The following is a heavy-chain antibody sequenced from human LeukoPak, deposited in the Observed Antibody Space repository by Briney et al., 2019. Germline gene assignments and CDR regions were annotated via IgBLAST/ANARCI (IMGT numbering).Heavy chain of an antibody. CDR2: INPNSGGT. V-gene: IGHV1-2*02. CDR1: GYTFTGYY. J-gene: IGHJ1*01. CDR3: ADGYVVEYGYFQH. Sequence: ASVKVSCKASGYTFTGYYMHWVRQAPGQGLEWMGWINPNSGGTNYAQKFQGRVTMTRDTSISTAYMELSRLRSDDTAVYYCADGYVVEYGYFQHWGQGTLVTVSS. D-gene: IGHD3-22*01.